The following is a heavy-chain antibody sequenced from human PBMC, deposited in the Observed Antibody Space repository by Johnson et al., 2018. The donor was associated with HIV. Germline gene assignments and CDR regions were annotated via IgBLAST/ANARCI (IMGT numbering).Heavy chain of an antibody. Sequence: VQLVESGGGLVQPAGSLGLSCTASGLSFSAYALTWVRQAPGKGLEWVSVISTSGKTYYADSVKGRFSISRDNSKNTLYLQMNSLRAEDTAVYYCAKDTRSSSGLGAFDIWGQGTMVTVSS. CDR3: AKDTRSSSGLGAFDI. CDR2: ISTSGKT. D-gene: IGHD6-6*01. J-gene: IGHJ3*02. V-gene: IGHV3-23*04. CDR1: GLSFSAYA.